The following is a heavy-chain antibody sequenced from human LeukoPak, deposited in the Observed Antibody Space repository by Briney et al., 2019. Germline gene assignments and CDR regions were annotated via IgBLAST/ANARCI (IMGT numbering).Heavy chain of an antibody. CDR1: GGSISSGSYY. Sequence: SQTLSLTCTVSGGSISSGSYYWSWIRQPAGKGLEWIGRIYTSGSTNYNPSLKSRVTISVDTSKNQFSLKLSSVTAADTAVYYCARAPYYDFWSGQYYFDHWGQGTLVTVSS. V-gene: IGHV4-61*02. D-gene: IGHD3-3*01. J-gene: IGHJ4*02. CDR2: IYTSGST. CDR3: ARAPYYDFWSGQYYFDH.